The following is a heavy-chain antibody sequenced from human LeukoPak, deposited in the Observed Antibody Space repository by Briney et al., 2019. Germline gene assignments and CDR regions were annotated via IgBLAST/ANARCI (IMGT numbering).Heavy chain of an antibody. D-gene: IGHD2-15*01. CDR2: ISGSSSYI. Sequence: GGSLRLSCAASGFTFSSYSMNWIRQAPGKGLEWVSSISGSSSYIYYADSVKGRFTISRDNAKNSLYLQMNSLRAEDTAVYYCARGGRHWYFDLWGRGTLVTVSS. V-gene: IGHV3-21*01. CDR1: GFTFSSYS. CDR3: ARGGRHWYFDL. J-gene: IGHJ2*01.